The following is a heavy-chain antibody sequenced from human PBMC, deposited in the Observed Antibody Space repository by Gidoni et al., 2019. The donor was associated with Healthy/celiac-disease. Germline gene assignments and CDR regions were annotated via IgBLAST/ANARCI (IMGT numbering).Heavy chain of an antibody. CDR1: GGSISRYY. J-gene: IGHJ6*02. Sequence: QVQLQESGPGLVQPSETLSLTCTAPGGSISRYYWRWIRQPPGKGLEWIGYIYDSGSTNYNPALKSRVTISVDTAKNQFSLKLSSVTAADTAGYYCARGGSSWEYYYYGMDVWGQGTTVTVSS. CDR3: ARGGSSWEYYYYGMDV. D-gene: IGHD6-13*01. CDR2: IYDSGST. V-gene: IGHV4-59*01.